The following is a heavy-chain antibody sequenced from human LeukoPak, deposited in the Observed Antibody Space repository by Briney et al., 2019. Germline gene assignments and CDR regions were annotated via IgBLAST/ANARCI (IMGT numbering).Heavy chain of an antibody. CDR1: GSTFSIYS. CDR2: INSDSSLM. J-gene: IGHJ4*02. Sequence: GGSLRLSCAASGSTFSIYSMHWVRQAPGKGLEWVSSINSDSSLMYYAESVKGRFTISRDNARNSLYLQMNSLRAEDTALYFCIRDLFDDYSLDYWGQGALVTVSS. V-gene: IGHV3-21*01. CDR3: IRDLFDDYSLDY. D-gene: IGHD4-11*01.